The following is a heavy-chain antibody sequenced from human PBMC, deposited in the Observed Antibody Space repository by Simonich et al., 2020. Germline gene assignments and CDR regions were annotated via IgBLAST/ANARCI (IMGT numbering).Heavy chain of an antibody. V-gene: IGHV3-74*01. Sequence: EVQLVESGGGLGQHGGSLRLSCAASGFTFCSYWMHWVRQAPGKRRWWFSRIKSDGSSTSYADSVKGRFTISRDNAKNTLYLQMNSRTAEDTAVYYCARNRLDYWGQGTLVTVSS. J-gene: IGHJ4*02. CDR2: IKSDGSST. CDR3: ARNRLDY. CDR1: GFTFCSYW.